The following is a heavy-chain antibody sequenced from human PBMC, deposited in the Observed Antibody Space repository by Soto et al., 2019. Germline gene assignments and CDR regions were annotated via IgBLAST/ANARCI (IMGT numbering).Heavy chain of an antibody. CDR2: IYYSGST. J-gene: IGHJ4*02. Sequence: PSETLSLTCTVSGSSVSSGSYYWSWIRQPPGKGLEWIGYIYYSGSTNYNPSLKSRVTISVDTSKNQFSLKLSSVTAADTAVYYCARVHDYYDSSGYSHYFDYWGQGTLVTVPQ. D-gene: IGHD3-22*01. V-gene: IGHV4-61*01. CDR3: ARVHDYYDSSGYSHYFDY. CDR1: GSSVSSGSYY.